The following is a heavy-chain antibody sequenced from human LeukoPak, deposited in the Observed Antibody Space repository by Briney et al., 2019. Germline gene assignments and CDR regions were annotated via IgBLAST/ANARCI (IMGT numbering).Heavy chain of an antibody. J-gene: IGHJ4*02. CDR1: GFTFSSYD. CDR2: IGTAGDT. D-gene: IGHD2-2*01. CDR3: ARVSCSSTSCSGFDY. V-gene: IGHV3-13*01. Sequence: GGSLRLSCAASGFTFSSYDVHWVRQATGKGLEWVSAIGTAGDTYYPGSVKGRFTISRDNSKNTLYLQMNSLRAEDTAVYYCARVSCSSTSCSGFDYWGQGTLVTVSS.